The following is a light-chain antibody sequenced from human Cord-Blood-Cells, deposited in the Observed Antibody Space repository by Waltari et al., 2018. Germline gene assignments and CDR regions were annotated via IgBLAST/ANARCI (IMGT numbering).Light chain of an antibody. J-gene: IGKJ1*01. CDR2: AAS. CDR1: QGISNY. Sequence: DIQMTQSPSSLSASVGDRVTITCRASQGISNYLAWYQQKPGKVPKLLIYAASTLQSGFPSRFSGSGSGTYFTLTISSLQPEDVATYYCQKYNSAPWTFGQWTKVEIK. V-gene: IGKV1-27*01. CDR3: QKYNSAPWT.